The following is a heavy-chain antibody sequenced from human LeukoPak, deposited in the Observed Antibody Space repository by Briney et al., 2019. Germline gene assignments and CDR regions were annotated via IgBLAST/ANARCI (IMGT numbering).Heavy chain of an antibody. J-gene: IGHJ4*02. CDR2: INPNSGGT. D-gene: IGHD3-22*01. V-gene: IGHV1-2*02. CDR1: GYPFTGYY. CDR3: ARGRTRTYYYDSSGYNY. Sequence: ASVKVSCKASGYPFTGYYIHWVRQAPGQGLEWMGWINPNSGGTNYAQKFQGRVTMTSDTSITTAYMELRSLRSDDTAVYYCARGRTRTYYYDSSGYNYWGQGTLVTASS.